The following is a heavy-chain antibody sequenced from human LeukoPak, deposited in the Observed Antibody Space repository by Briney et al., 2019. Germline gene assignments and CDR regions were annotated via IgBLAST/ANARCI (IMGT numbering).Heavy chain of an antibody. CDR1: GGSISSYY. J-gene: IGHJ4*02. Sequence: SETLSLTCTVSGGSISSYYWSWIRQPPGKGLEWIGYIYYSGSTNYNPSLKSRVTISVDTSKNQFSLKLSSVTAADTAVYYCARREGRYCSGGSCSYYFDYWGQGTLSPSPQ. CDR3: ARREGRYCSGGSCSYYFDY. CDR2: IYYSGST. V-gene: IGHV4-59*01. D-gene: IGHD2-15*01.